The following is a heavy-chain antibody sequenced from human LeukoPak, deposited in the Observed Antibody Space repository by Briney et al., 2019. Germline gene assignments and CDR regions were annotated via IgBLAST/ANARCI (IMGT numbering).Heavy chain of an antibody. CDR2: IIPIFGTA. J-gene: IGHJ6*03. Sequence: VASVKVSCKASGGTFSSYAISLVRQAPGQGLEWMGGIIPIFGTANYAQKFQGRVTITTDESTSTAYMEMSSLRSEDTAVYYCARDGGYGGNHYYYYMDVWGKGTTVTVS. V-gene: IGHV1-69*05. CDR3: ARDGGYGGNHYYYYMDV. CDR1: GGTFSSYA. D-gene: IGHD4-23*01.